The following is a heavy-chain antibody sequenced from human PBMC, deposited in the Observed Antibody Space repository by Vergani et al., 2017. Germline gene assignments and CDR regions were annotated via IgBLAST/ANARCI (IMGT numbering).Heavy chain of an antibody. Sequence: EVQLVESGGGLVQPGGSLKLSCAASGFTFSGSAMHWVRQASGKGLEWVSAISGSGGSTYYADTVKGRFTSSRDNSKNTLYLQMNSLRAEDTAVYYCAKDLYSSGLYDYWGQGTLVTVSS. CDR2: ISGSGGST. D-gene: IGHD6-19*01. J-gene: IGHJ4*02. CDR1: GFTFSGSA. CDR3: AKDLYSSGLYDY. V-gene: IGHV3-23*04.